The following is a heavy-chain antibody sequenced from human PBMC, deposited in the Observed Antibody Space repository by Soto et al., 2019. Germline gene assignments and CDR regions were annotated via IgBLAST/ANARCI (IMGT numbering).Heavy chain of an antibody. CDR2: ISSSSSTI. D-gene: IGHD5-18*01. V-gene: IGHV3-48*02. J-gene: IGHJ4*02. CDR1: GFTFSSYS. Sequence: PGGSLRLSCAASGFTFSSYSMNWVRQAPGKGLEWVSYISSSSSTIYYADSVKGRFTISRDNAKNSLYLQMNSLRDEDTAVYYCASSPLRSYVPAFDYWGQGTLVTVSS. CDR3: ASSPLRSYVPAFDY.